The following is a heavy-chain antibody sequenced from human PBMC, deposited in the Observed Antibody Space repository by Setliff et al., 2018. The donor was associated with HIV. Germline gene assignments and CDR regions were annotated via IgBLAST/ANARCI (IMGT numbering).Heavy chain of an antibody. D-gene: IGHD3-16*01. CDR2: IYFTGST. V-gene: IGHV4-59*08. CDR3: ATYAXXXCNRFDP. CDR1: GDSITSHY. J-gene: IGHJ5*02. Sequence: PSETLSLTCSVSGDSITSHYWSWIRQPPGKGLEWIGYIYFTGSTNYNPSLKSRVTISVDTSKNQFSLKLSSVTAADTAVYYCATYAXXXCNRFDPWGEGILVTVSS.